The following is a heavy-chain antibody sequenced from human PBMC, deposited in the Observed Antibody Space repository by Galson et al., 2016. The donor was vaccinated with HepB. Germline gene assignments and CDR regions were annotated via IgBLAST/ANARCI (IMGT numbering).Heavy chain of an antibody. V-gene: IGHV6-1*01. D-gene: IGHD2-2*01. Sequence: AISGDSVSSNNAGWNWIRQSPSRGLEWLGKTYYWSKWYCDYSVSLKGRITISPDTSKNQFSLHLNSVTPEDTAVYYCAREPPVVSPTYYYYMDVWGEGTTVTVSS. CDR3: AREPPVVSPTYYYYMDV. CDR1: GDSVSSNNAG. CDR2: TYYWSKWYC. J-gene: IGHJ6*03.